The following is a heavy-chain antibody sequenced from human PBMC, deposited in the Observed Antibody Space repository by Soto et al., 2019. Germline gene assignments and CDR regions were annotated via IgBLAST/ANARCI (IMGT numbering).Heavy chain of an antibody. CDR1: GFTFSIYW. V-gene: IGHV3-74*01. Sequence: EVQLVESGGGLVQPGRSLRLSCAASGFTFSIYWMHWVRQAPGKGPVWVSRIDNAGSSARYADSVKGRFTISRDNAKNTVYLRMNSLRAGDTAVYYCTRVGGSVSGMDVWGQGTTVTVSS. CDR2: IDNAGSSA. D-gene: IGHD1-26*01. CDR3: TRVGGSVSGMDV. J-gene: IGHJ6*02.